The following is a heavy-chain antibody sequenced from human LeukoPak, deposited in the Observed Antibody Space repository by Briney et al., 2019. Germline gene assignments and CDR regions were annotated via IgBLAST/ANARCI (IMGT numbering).Heavy chain of an antibody. CDR3: ARGGDYAEYDY. D-gene: IGHD4-17*01. J-gene: IGHJ4*02. Sequence: GGSLRLSCAASGFTFSSYAMHWVRQAPGKGLEWVAVISYDGSDKYYADSVKGRFTISRDNSKNTLYLQMNSLRAEDTAVYYCARGGDYAEYDYWGQGTLVTVSS. V-gene: IGHV3-30-3*01. CDR1: GFTFSSYA. CDR2: ISYDGSDK.